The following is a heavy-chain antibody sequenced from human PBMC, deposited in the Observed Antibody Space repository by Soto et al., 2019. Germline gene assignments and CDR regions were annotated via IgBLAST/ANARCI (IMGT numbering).Heavy chain of an antibody. CDR2: IYWDEDK. CDR3: AHSRCGGDCLRSYSSHYYYGMDV. D-gene: IGHD2-21*02. V-gene: IGHV2-5*02. CDR1: GFSLSTGGGG. Sequence: QITLKESGPTLVKPTQTLTLTCTFSGFSLSTGGGGVGWIRQPPGKALEWLALIYWDEDKRYSPSLKSRLTVTKDTSKNQVVLTMTNIDPVDTATYYCAHSRCGGDCLRSYSSHYYYGMDVWGQGTTVTVSS. J-gene: IGHJ6*02.